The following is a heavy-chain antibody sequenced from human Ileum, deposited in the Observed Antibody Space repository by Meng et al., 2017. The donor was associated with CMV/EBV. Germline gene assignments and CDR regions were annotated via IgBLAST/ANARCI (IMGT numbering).Heavy chain of an antibody. CDR3: AGRRHGGSYYTWIDP. J-gene: IGHJ5*02. D-gene: IGHD1-26*01. Sequence: SVKVSCKASGGTFSSYAITWVRQAPGQGLEWMGEIIPVFGTPDYAQKFQGRVTITTDESTSTAYMDLSSLRSEDTAVYYCAGRRHGGSYYTWIDPWGQGTLVTVSS. CDR1: GGTFSSYA. V-gene: IGHV1-69*05. CDR2: IIPVFGTP.